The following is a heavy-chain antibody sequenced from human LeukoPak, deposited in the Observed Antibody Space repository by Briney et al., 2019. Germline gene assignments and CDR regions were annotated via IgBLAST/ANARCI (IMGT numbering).Heavy chain of an antibody. V-gene: IGHV6-1*01. D-gene: IGHD6-13*01. CDR3: ARAFGQQAYNWFDP. CDR1: GDTVSSNSAA. CDR2: TYYRSKWYN. Sequence: SQTLSLTCAISGDTVSSNSAAWNWIRQSPSRGLEWLGRTYYRSKWYNDHAVSEKSRITINPDTSKNQFSLQLNSVTPEDTAVYYCARAFGQQAYNWFDPWGQGTLVTVSS. J-gene: IGHJ5*02.